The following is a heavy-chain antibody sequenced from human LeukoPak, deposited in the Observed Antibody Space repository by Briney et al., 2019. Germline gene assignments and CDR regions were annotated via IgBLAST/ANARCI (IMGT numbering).Heavy chain of an antibody. CDR2: IYYSGST. J-gene: IGHJ4*02. CDR3: ARGQWLADY. Sequence: SETLSLTCAVYGGSFSDYYWSWIRQPPGKGLEWIGYIYYSGSTNYNPSLKSRVTISVDTSKNQFSLKLSSVTAADTAVYYCARGQWLADYWGQGTLVTVSS. D-gene: IGHD6-19*01. CDR1: GGSFSDYY. V-gene: IGHV4-59*08.